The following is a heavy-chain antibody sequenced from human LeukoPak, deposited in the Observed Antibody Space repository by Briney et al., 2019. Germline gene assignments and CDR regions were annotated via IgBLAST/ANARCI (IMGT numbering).Heavy chain of an antibody. J-gene: IGHJ5*02. CDR1: GYTFTGYY. CDR2: INPNSGGT. Sequence: GASVKVSCKASGYTFTGYYMHWVRQAPGQGLEWMGWINPNSGGTNYAQKFQGRVTMTRDTSISTAYMELSRLRSDDTAVYYCATVVVPAAAWFDPWGQGTLDTVSS. V-gene: IGHV1-2*02. D-gene: IGHD2-2*01. CDR3: ATVVVPAAAWFDP.